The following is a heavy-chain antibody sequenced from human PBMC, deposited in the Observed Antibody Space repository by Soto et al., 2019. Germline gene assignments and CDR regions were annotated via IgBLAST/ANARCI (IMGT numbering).Heavy chain of an antibody. CDR3: ASLGGSDY. CDR2: ISYDGSNK. J-gene: IGHJ4*02. CDR1: GFTFSSYA. V-gene: IGHV3-30-3*01. Sequence: GGSLRLSCAASGFTFSSYAMHWVRQAPGKGLEWVAVISYDGSNKYDADSVKGRFTISRDNSKNTLYLQMNSLRAEDTAVYYCASLGGSDYWGQGTLVTVSS. D-gene: IGHD2-15*01.